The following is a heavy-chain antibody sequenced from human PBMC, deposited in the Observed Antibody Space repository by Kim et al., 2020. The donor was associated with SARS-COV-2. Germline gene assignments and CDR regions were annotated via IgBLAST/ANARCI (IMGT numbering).Heavy chain of an antibody. D-gene: IGHD3-10*02. Sequence: ASVKVSCKPSGRTLSSYGVTWVRQAPGQGLEWVVWISTFKGLTHYAQKFQARATVTADRSPKTVYLEMKNLRPDDTGIYYCAGSNMFAEGAGFDSWGQGTLVTV. CDR1: GRTLSSYG. CDR3: AGSNMFAEGAGFDS. V-gene: IGHV1-18*01. J-gene: IGHJ4*02. CDR2: ISTFKGLT.